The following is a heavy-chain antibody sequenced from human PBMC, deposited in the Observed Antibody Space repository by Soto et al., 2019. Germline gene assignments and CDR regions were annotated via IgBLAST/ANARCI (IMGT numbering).Heavy chain of an antibody. CDR3: ATDLNWEQY. Sequence: EVQLVESGGGLVQPGGSLRLSCEASGFTFGTYWMTWVRQPPGKGLECVADIKPDGSERYYVDSVKGRFTISRDNAKTSLYLHMNSLSAEDTAVYYCATDLNWEQYWGQGTLVTVSS. CDR2: IKPDGSER. V-gene: IGHV3-7*04. J-gene: IGHJ4*02. D-gene: IGHD7-27*01. CDR1: GFTFGTYW.